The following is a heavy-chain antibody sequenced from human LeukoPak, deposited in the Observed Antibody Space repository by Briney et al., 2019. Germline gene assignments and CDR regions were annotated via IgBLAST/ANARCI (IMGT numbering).Heavy chain of an antibody. V-gene: IGHV1-2*02. CDR3: ASRIQLWLRSGGKI. Sequence: ASVTVSCKASGYTFTGYYMHWVRQAPGQGLEWMGWINPNSGGTNYAQKFQGRVTMTRDTSISTAYMELSRLRSDDTAVYYCASRIQLWLRSGGKIWGQGTLVTVSS. CDR1: GYTFTGYY. J-gene: IGHJ4*02. CDR2: INPNSGGT. D-gene: IGHD5-18*01.